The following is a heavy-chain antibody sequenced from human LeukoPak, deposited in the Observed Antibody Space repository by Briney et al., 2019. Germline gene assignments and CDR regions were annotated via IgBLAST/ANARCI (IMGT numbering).Heavy chain of an antibody. Sequence: SQTLSLTCAISGDSVSSNSAAWNWIRQSPSRGLEWLGRTYYRSKWYNDYAVSVKSRITINPDTSKNQFSLQLSSVTPEDTAVYYCAGGQIAVAGSPALFHFDYWGQGTLVTVSS. J-gene: IGHJ4*02. CDR1: GDSVSSNSAA. V-gene: IGHV6-1*01. CDR2: TYYRSKWYN. D-gene: IGHD6-19*01. CDR3: AGGQIAVAGSPALFHFDY.